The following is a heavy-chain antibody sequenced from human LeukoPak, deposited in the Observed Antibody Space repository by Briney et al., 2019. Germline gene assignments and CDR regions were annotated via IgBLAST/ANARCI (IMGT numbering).Heavy chain of an antibody. CDR1: GYTFTGYY. CDR2: INPNSGGT. Sequence: GASVKVSCKASGYTFTGYYMHWVRQAPGQGLEWMGWINPNSGGTNYAQKFQGRVTMTRDTSISTAYMELSRLRSDDTAVYCARDRRDFLTGSAHDYWGQGTLVIVSS. J-gene: IGHJ4*02. V-gene: IGHV1-2*02. CDR3: ARDRRDFLTGSAHDY. D-gene: IGHD3-9*01.